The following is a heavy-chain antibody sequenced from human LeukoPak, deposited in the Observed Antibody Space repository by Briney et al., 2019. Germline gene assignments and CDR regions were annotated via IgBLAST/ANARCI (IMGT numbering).Heavy chain of an antibody. J-gene: IGHJ4*02. CDR3: AKDWRDGYNFCDY. Sequence: GGSLRLSCAASGFTFSSYGMLWVRQAPGKGLEWVAVISYDGSNKYYADSVKGRFTISRDNSKNTLYLQMNSLRAEDTAVYYCAKDWRDGYNFCDYWGQGTLVTVSS. D-gene: IGHD5-24*01. V-gene: IGHV3-30*18. CDR2: ISYDGSNK. CDR1: GFTFSSYG.